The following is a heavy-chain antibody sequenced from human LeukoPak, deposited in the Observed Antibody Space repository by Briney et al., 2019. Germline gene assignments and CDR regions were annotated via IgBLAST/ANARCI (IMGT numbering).Heavy chain of an antibody. Sequence: SETLSLTCAVYGGSFSGYYWSWIRQPPGKGLEWIGEINHSGSTNYNPSLKSRVTISVDTSKNQFPLKLSSVTAADTAVYYCARGGDYVWGSYRYWGQGTLVTVSS. CDR2: INHSGST. CDR3: ARGGDYVWGSYRY. V-gene: IGHV4-34*01. CDR1: GGSFSGYY. D-gene: IGHD3-16*02. J-gene: IGHJ4*02.